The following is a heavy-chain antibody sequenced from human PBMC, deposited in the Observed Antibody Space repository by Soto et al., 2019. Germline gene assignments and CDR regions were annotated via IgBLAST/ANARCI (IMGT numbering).Heavy chain of an antibody. Sequence: EVQLLESGGGLVQPGGSLRLSCAASGLTFSSYPMSWVRQAPGKGLQWVSSISVSAGTTYYADSVKGRFTISRDNSKNTLYLQMNSLRAEDTAVYYCAKDGIRGIHIDNWGQGTLVTVSS. V-gene: IGHV3-23*01. CDR2: ISVSAGTT. CDR3: AKDGIRGIHIDN. CDR1: GLTFSSYP. J-gene: IGHJ4*02.